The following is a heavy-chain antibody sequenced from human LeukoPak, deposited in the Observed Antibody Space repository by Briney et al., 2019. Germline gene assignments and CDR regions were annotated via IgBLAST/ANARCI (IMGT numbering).Heavy chain of an antibody. CDR3: ARSLVATIMRDYYGMDV. D-gene: IGHD5-12*01. CDR1: GFTFSSYA. CDR2: ISYDGSNK. Sequence: GGSLRLSCAASGFTFSSYAMHWVRQAPGKGLEWVAVISYDGSNKYYADSVKGRFAISRDNSKNTLYLQMNSLRAEDTAVYYCARSLVATIMRDYYGMDVWGQGTTVTVSS. V-gene: IGHV3-30*09. J-gene: IGHJ6*02.